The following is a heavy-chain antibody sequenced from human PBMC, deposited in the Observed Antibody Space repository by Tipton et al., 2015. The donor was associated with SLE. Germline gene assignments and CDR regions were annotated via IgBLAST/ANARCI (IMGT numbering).Heavy chain of an antibody. Sequence: TLSLTCTVSGGSISSSSYYWGWIRQPPGKGLEWIGSIYYSGGTYYNPSLKSRVTISVDTSKNQFSLKLSSVTAADTAVYYCARGGADSGYDYCDYWGRGTLVTVSS. CDR2: IYYSGGT. D-gene: IGHD5-12*01. V-gene: IGHV4-39*07. CDR1: GGSISSSSYY. J-gene: IGHJ4*02. CDR3: ARGGADSGYDYCDY.